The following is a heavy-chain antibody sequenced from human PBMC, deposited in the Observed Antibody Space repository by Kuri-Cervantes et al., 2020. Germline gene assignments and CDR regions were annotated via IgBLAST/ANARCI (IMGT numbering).Heavy chain of an antibody. CDR2: IYYSGST. CDR1: GGSISSGGYY. V-gene: IGHV4-31*03. CDR3: ASSYFWSGYYHPGPKPDDYYYYGMDV. Sequence: SETLSLTCTVSGGSISSGGYYWSWIRQHPGKGLEWIGYIYYSGSTYYNPSLKSRVTISVDTSKNQFSLKLSSVTAEDTAVYYCASSYFWSGYYHPGPKPDDYYYYGMDVWGQGTTVTVSS. J-gene: IGHJ6*02. D-gene: IGHD3-3*01.